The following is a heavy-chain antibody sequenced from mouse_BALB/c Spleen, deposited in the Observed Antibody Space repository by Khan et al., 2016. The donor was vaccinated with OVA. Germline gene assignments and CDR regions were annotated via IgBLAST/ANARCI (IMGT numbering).Heavy chain of an antibody. CDR2: ISSGGDYT. CDR1: GFTFSSYS. V-gene: IGHV5-6*01. Sequence: EVELVESGGDLVKPGGSLKLSCAASGFTFSSYSMSWVRQTPDKRLEWVATISSGGDYTYYPDSVKGRFTISRDNAKNTLYLHMSSLKAEDTAMYYGASHLTGSVAYWGQGTLVTVSA. CDR3: ASHLTGSVAY. D-gene: IGHD4-1*01. J-gene: IGHJ3*01.